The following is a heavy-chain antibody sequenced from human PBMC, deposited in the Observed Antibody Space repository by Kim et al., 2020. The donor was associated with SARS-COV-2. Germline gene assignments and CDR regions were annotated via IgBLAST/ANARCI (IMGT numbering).Heavy chain of an antibody. D-gene: IGHD5-18*01. CDR3: ARHGDTAMGY. CDR1: GGSISSYY. CDR2: IYYSGST. V-gene: IGHV4-59*08. J-gene: IGHJ4*02. Sequence: SETLSLTCTVSGGSISSYYWSWIRHPPGKGLEWIGYIYYSGSTNNNPSLKTRFTISVDTPKNQFSLNLSSVTAADTAAIYFARHGDTAMGYWGQGTLVT.